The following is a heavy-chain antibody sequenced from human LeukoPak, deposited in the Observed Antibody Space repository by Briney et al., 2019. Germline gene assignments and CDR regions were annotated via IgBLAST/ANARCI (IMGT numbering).Heavy chain of an antibody. J-gene: IGHJ4*02. CDR3: AKSVYHSGNY. V-gene: IGHV3-23*01. CDR2: ISGGTT. Sequence: GGSLRLSCAASGSTISTYGMSWVRQAPGKGLEWVSSISGGTTYYADSVKGRFTISRDNSKNTVSLQMNSLRAEDTAVYYCAKSVYHSGNYWGQGTLVTVSS. D-gene: IGHD3-10*01. CDR1: GSTISTYG.